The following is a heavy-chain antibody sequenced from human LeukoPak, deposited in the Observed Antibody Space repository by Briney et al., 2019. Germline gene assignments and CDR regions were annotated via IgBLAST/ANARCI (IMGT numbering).Heavy chain of an antibody. CDR2: ISSDGINK. CDR3: ARASGQWLRAFDI. D-gene: IGHD6-19*01. CDR1: GFTVSGNA. J-gene: IGHJ3*02. Sequence: GRSLRLSCAASGFTVSGNAVHWVRQAPGKGLEWVAVISSDGINKYYADSVKGRFTISRDNSKNTLYLQMNSLRAEDTAVYYCARASGQWLRAFDIWGQGTMVTVSS. V-gene: IGHV3-30*14.